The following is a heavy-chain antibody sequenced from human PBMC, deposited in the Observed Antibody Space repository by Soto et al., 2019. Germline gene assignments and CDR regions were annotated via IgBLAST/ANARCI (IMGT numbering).Heavy chain of an antibody. V-gene: IGHV4-61*01. J-gene: IGHJ4*02. CDR2: TYYGWNT. CDR3: ARDREYYDSSGLYFDY. CDR1: GGSISSSSYY. Sequence: TSETLSLTCTVSGGSISSSSYYWGWIRQPPGKGLEWIGYTYYGWNTNYNPSLKSRVTISVDTSKNQFSLKLISVTAADTAVYYCARDREYYDSSGLYFDYWGQGTLVTVSS. D-gene: IGHD3-22*01.